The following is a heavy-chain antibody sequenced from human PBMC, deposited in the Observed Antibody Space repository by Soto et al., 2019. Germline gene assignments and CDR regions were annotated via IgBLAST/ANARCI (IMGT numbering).Heavy chain of an antibody. J-gene: IGHJ4*02. Sequence: EVQLLESGGGLVQPGGSLRLSCAASGFTFSGYGMTWVRQAPGEGLEWVSAISGSGGTTYYADSVKGRFIISRDNFKNTLYLQMNSLIAEDTAPFYCAKDLGYSAYRGNYWGQGTLVTVSS. CDR3: AKDLGYSAYRGNY. CDR1: GFTFSGYG. D-gene: IGHD5-12*01. V-gene: IGHV3-23*01. CDR2: ISGSGGTT.